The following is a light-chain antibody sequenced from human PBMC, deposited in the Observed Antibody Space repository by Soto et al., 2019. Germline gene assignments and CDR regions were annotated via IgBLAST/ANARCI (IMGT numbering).Light chain of an antibody. CDR2: GAS. V-gene: IGKV3-20*01. CDR3: QQYGSSPL. Sequence: IVLTQSPGTLSLSPGERTTLSCRASQSVRSTYLAWYQQKPGQAPRLLIFGASSRPTGIPDRFSASGSGTDFTLTISRLEPEDFAVYYCQQYGSSPLFGQGTKLEIK. J-gene: IGKJ2*01. CDR1: QSVRSTY.